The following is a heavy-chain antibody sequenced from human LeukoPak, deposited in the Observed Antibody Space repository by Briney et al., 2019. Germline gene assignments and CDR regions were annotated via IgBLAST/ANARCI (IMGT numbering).Heavy chain of an antibody. Sequence: ALVKVSCKASGYTLTEYYIHWVRQAPGQGLEWMGFIIPDSGGTTYQQNFQGRVTMTRDTSISTFYMELSSLRPDDTAVYYCSTEDKYCTGANCGVFWGQGTLVTVSS. D-gene: IGHD2-8*02. CDR1: GYTLTEYY. V-gene: IGHV1-2*02. J-gene: IGHJ4*02. CDR2: IIPDSGGT. CDR3: STEDKYCTGANCGVF.